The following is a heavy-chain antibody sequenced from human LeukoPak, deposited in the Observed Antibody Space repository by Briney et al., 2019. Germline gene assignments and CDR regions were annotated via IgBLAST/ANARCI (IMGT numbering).Heavy chain of an antibody. CDR2: INWNGLSA. J-gene: IGHJ4*02. Sequence: PGGSLRLSCAASGFTFDAYAIHWVRQAPGKGLEWVCLINWNGLSAYYSDSVKGRFTISRDDSKNSLYLQMNSLRAEDTAVYYCARDITVTTRGDYWGQGTLVTVSS. V-gene: IGHV3-43D*03. CDR1: GFTFDAYA. CDR3: ARDITVTTRGDY. D-gene: IGHD4-17*01.